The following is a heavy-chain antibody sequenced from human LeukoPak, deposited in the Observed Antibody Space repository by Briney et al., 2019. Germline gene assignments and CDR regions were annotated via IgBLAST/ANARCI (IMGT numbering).Heavy chain of an antibody. J-gene: IGHJ4*02. D-gene: IGHD1-1*01. CDR2: INPSGGST. Sequence: ASVKVSCKASGYTFTCYYMHWVRQAPGQGLEWMGIINPSGGSTSYAQKFQGRVTMTRDTSTSTVYMELSSLRSEDTAVYYCARRGYGGTPLDYWGQGTLVTVSS. CDR1: GYTFTCYY. V-gene: IGHV1-46*01. CDR3: ARRGYGGTPLDY.